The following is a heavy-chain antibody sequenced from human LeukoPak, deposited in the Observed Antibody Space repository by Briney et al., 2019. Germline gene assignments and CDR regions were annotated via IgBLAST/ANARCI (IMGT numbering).Heavy chain of an antibody. CDR3: ARGLRYFDWLLYHYFDY. D-gene: IGHD3-9*01. J-gene: IGHJ4*02. V-gene: IGHV4-34*01. Sequence: SETLSLTCAVYGGSFSGYYWSWIRQPPGKGLEWIGEINHSGSTNYNPSLKSRVTISVDTSKNQFSLKLSSVTAADTAVYYCARGLRYFDWLLYHYFDYWGQGTLVTVSS. CDR1: GGSFSGYY. CDR2: INHSGST.